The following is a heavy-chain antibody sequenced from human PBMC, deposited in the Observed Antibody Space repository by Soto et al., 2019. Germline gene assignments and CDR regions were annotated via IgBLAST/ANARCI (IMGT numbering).Heavy chain of an antibody. J-gene: IGHJ5*02. CDR1: GYTFSNYG. CDR3: AREPEMVRGVIEWFDP. CDR2: ISSSSSYI. D-gene: IGHD3-10*01. Sequence: GGSLRLSCAASGYTFSNYGMHWVRQAPGKGLEWVSSISSSSSYIYYADSVKGRFTISRDNAKNSLYLQMNSLRAEDTAVYYCAREPEMVRGVIEWFDPWGQGTLVTVSS. V-gene: IGHV3-21*01.